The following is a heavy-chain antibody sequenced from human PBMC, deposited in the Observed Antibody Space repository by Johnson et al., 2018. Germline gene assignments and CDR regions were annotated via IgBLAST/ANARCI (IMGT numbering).Heavy chain of an antibody. V-gene: IGHV3-15*07. CDR2: IKSDSDGGTT. CDR3: NTVRLVLGVVTAISDDVFDL. J-gene: IGHJ3*01. Sequence: VQLVESGGGLVKPGGSLRLSCAVSGFTFSDAWMNWVRQAPGKGLEWVARIKSDSDGGTTDYAAPVKGRFTISRDDTRNTLYLQMNSLNTEDTSLYYCNTVRLVLGVVTAISDDVFDLWGKGTMVIVSS. CDR1: GFTFSDAW. D-gene: IGHD2-21*02.